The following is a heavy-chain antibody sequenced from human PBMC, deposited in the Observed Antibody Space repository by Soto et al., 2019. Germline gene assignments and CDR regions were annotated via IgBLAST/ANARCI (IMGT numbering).Heavy chain of an antibody. J-gene: IGHJ4*02. D-gene: IGHD6-13*01. CDR2: IIPIFGTA. V-gene: IGHV1-69*06. CDR3: ARDLLSGIAAAGYDY. CDR1: GGTFSSYA. Sequence: QVQLVQSGAEVKKPGSSVKVSCKASGGTFSSYAISWLRQAPGQGLEWMGGIIPIFGTANYAQKFQGRVTITADKSTSTAYMELSSLRSEDTAVYYCARDLLSGIAAAGYDYWGQGTLVTVSS.